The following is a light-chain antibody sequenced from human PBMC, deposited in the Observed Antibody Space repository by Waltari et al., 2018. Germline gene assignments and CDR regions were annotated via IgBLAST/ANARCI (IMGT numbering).Light chain of an antibody. Sequence: DIQMTQSPSPLSASVGDRVTIPCRASQSISSSLAWYQQKPGKAPKVLIYQASTLESGVPSRFSGSGSGTEFSLTISSLQPDDFATYYCQQYHSFSTFGQGTKVEIK. V-gene: IGKV1-5*03. J-gene: IGKJ1*01. CDR1: QSISSS. CDR3: QQYHSFST. CDR2: QAS.